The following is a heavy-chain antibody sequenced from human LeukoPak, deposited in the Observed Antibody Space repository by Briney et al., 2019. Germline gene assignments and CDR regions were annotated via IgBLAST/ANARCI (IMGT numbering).Heavy chain of an antibody. Sequence: GGSLRLSCAASGFTFSSYGIHWVHQAPGKGLEWVALISYDGSNKYYADSVKGRFTISRDNSKNTLYLQMNSLRAEDTAVYYCANENYYGSGSYPDYWGQGTLVTVSS. CDR3: ANENYYGSGSYPDY. CDR2: ISYDGSNK. CDR1: GFTFSSYG. J-gene: IGHJ4*02. D-gene: IGHD3-10*01. V-gene: IGHV3-30*18.